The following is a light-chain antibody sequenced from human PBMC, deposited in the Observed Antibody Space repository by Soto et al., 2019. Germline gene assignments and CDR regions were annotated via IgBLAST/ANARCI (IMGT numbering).Light chain of an antibody. Sequence: QSALTQPASVSGSPGQPITISCTGTRSDVGSYTLVCWYQQHPGRAPKLLIYEDNKRPSGVSNRFSGSKSGNTASLTISGLQAHDESDYYCCSYARSRTSWVFRVGTKVT. V-gene: IGLV2-23*01. J-gene: IGLJ3*02. CDR1: RSDVGSYTL. CDR2: EDN. CDR3: CSYARSRTSWV.